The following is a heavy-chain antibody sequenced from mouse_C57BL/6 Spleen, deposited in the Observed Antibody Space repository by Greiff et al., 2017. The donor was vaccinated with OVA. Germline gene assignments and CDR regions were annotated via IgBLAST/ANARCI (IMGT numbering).Heavy chain of an antibody. CDR1: GYTFTSYW. Sequence: QVQLQQPGAELVRPGSSVKLSCKASGYTFTSYWMHWVKQRPIQGLEWIGNIDPSDSETHYNQKFKDKATLTVDKSSSTAYMQLSSLTSEDSAVYSCARDRYYGSSYWGQGTTLTVSS. CDR2: IDPSDSET. D-gene: IGHD1-1*01. J-gene: IGHJ2*01. V-gene: IGHV1-52*01. CDR3: ARDRYYGSSY.